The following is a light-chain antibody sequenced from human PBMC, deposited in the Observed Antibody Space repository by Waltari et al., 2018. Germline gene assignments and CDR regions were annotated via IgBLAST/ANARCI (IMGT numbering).Light chain of an antibody. CDR2: YDS. CDR1: NIGSTS. CDR3: QVWDDVTDSGV. Sequence: YVMTQPPSVSVDPGQTARLTCGGENIGSTSANWYQQKPGQAPVLVMFYDSDRPSEIPERFSGSNSGNTATLTISWAEAGDEADYHCQVWDDVTDSGVFGGGTKLTVL. J-gene: IGLJ3*02. V-gene: IGLV3-21*04.